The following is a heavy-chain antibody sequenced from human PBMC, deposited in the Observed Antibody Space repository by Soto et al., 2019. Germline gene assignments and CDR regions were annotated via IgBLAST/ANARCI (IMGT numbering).Heavy chain of an antibody. V-gene: IGHV4-34*01. D-gene: IGHD6-6*01. CDR1: GGSFSGYY. J-gene: IGHJ6*03. CDR2: INHSGST. CDR3: ARGRKHFEYSSSSDYYYYMDV. Sequence: PSETLSLTCAVYGGSFSGYYWSWIRQPPGKGLEWIGEINHSGSTNYNPSLKSRVTISVDTSKNQFSLKLSSVTAADTAVYYCARGRKHFEYSSSSDYYYYMDVWGKGTTVTVSS.